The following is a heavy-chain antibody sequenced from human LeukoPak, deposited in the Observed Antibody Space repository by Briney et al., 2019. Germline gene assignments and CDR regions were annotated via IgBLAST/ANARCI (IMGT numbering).Heavy chain of an antibody. V-gene: IGHV4-4*07. Sequence: SETLSLTCTVSGGSISSYYWSWIRQPAGKGLESIGRIYTSGSTNYNPSLKSRLTMSVDTSKNQFSLKLSSVTASDTAAYYCARTSAAGTRWGYYFDYWGQGTLVTVSS. CDR2: IYTSGST. CDR3: ARTSAAGTRWGYYFDY. J-gene: IGHJ4*02. CDR1: GGSISSYY. D-gene: IGHD6-13*01.